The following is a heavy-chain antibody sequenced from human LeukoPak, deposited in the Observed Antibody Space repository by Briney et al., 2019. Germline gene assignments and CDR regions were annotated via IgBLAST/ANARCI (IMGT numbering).Heavy chain of an antibody. J-gene: IGHJ5*02. CDR2: ISNDGSNK. CDR3: VRTQQWLATGGWYWFDP. D-gene: IGHD6-19*01. Sequence: GGSLRLSCAASGFTFSTYPMHWVRQAPGKGLEWVAVISNDGSNKYYADPVKGRFTLSRDSSKNTVYLQMDSLTGDDMAIYYCVRTQQWLATGGWYWFDPWGQGTLVTVSS. V-gene: IGHV3-30*14. CDR1: GFTFSTYP.